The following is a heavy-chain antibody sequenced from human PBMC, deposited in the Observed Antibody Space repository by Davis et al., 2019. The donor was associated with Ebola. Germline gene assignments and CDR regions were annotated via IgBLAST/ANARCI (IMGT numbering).Heavy chain of an antibody. D-gene: IGHD2-15*01. CDR3: ARDFCSAGSCYPKS. CDR1: GFTFSSYA. CDR2: ISYDGSNK. V-gene: IGHV3-30*04. J-gene: IGHJ4*02. Sequence: GGSLRLSCAASGFTFSSYAMHWVRQAPGKGLEWVAVISYDGSNKYYADSVKGRFTISRDNSKDTLYLQMNSLRVEDTAVYYCARDFCSAGSCYPKSWGQGTLVTVSS.